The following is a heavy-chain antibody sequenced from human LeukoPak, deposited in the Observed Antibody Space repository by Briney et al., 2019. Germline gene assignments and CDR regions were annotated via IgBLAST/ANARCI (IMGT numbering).Heavy chain of an antibody. CDR2: INPNSGGT. D-gene: IGHD1-20*01. V-gene: IGHV1-2*02. J-gene: IGHJ5*02. Sequence: AASVKVSCKASGYTFTAYFMHWVRQAPGQGPEWMGWINPNSGGTNYAPKFQGRVTMTRDTSISTAYMELNRLKSDDTAVYYCARDRVGTNWIFDPWGEGTLVTVSS. CDR1: GYTFTAYF. CDR3: ARDRVGTNWIFDP.